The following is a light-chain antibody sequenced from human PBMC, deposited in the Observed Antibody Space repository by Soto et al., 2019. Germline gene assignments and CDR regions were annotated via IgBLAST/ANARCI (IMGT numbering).Light chain of an antibody. CDR1: QSVSSY. V-gene: IGKV3-11*01. Sequence: ESGLTQSPATLSLSPGERATLSCMASQSVSSYLAWYQQKPGQAPRLLIYDASNRATGIPARFSGSGSGTALTLTIGSPEAEAFAVCYRKQRCNCPPYTVGQGTKMEIK. CDR2: DAS. CDR3: KQRCNCPPYT. J-gene: IGKJ2*01.